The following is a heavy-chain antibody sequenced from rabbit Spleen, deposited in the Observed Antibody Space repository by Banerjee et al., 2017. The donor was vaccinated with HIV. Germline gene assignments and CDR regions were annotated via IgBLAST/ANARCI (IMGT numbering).Heavy chain of an antibody. CDR3: ARDLVAVIGWNFNL. V-gene: IGHV1S45*01. CDR1: GIDFSSYG. Sequence: QEQLVESGGGLVTLGGSLKLSCKASGIDFSSYGISWVRQTPGKGLEWIACVNIVTGKSVYASWAKGRFIMSRTSSTTVTLQMTSLTDADTATYFCARDLVAVIGWNFNLWGQGTLVTVS. J-gene: IGHJ4*01. D-gene: IGHD1-1*01. CDR2: VNIVTGKS.